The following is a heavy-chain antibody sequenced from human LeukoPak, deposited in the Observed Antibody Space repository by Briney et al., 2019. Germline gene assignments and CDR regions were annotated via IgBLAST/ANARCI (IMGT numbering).Heavy chain of an antibody. Sequence: PGGSLRLSCAASGFTFSSYWMSWVRQAPGKGLEWVANIKQDGSEKYYVDSVKGRFTISRDNAKNSLYLQMNSLRAEDTAVYYCARANPENADTAMASPFDYWGQGTLVTVSS. CDR2: IKQDGSEK. CDR3: ARANPENADTAMASPFDY. CDR1: GFTFSSYW. J-gene: IGHJ4*02. D-gene: IGHD5-18*01. V-gene: IGHV3-7*01.